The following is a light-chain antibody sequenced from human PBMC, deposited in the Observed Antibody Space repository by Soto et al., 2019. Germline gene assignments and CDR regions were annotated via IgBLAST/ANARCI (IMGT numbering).Light chain of an antibody. CDR1: QSVLYSSNNKNY. CDR2: WAS. J-gene: IGKJ2*01. Sequence: DIVMTQSPDSLAVSLGERATINCMSSQSVLYSSNNKNYLAWYQQRPGQPPKLLIYWASTRESGVPERFSGSGSGTHFTLTISSLQAEDVAAYYCQQYYSGPPYTFGQGTKLEIK. CDR3: QQYYSGPPYT. V-gene: IGKV4-1*01.